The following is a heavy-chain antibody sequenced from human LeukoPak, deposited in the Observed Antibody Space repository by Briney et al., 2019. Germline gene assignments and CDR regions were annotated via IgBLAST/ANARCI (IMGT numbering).Heavy chain of an antibody. CDR3: ATTPLIYYYGSGSYYTGFDY. CDR1: GGSFSGYY. V-gene: IGHV4-34*01. D-gene: IGHD3-10*01. CDR2: INHSGST. J-gene: IGHJ4*02. Sequence: SETLSLTCAVYGGSFSGYYWSWIRQPPGKVLEWIGEINHSGSTNYNPSLKSRVTISVDTSKNQFSLKLSSVTAADTAVYYCATTPLIYYYGSGSYYTGFDYWGQGTLVTVSS.